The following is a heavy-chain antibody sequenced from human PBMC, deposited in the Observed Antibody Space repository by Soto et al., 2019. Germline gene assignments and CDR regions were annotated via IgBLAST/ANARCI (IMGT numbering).Heavy chain of an antibody. J-gene: IGHJ3*02. CDR3: ARTNAFHI. V-gene: IGHV4-59*01. CDR2: IYFSGGT. Sequence: SETLSLTCAVSGGSISSDYWSWIRQPPGEGLEWIGYIYFSGGTNYNPSLKSRVTISVDRSKNQLSLRLTSVTAADTAVYYCARTNAFHIWGQGTMVTVSS. CDR1: GGSISSDY.